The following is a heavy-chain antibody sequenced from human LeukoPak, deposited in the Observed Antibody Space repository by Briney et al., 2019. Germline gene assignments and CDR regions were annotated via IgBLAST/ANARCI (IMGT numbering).Heavy chain of an antibody. CDR3: ARDHTYDSSGYDVVWFDR. D-gene: IGHD3-22*01. J-gene: IGHJ5*02. V-gene: IGHV3-11*01. CDR2: ISSSGSTI. Sequence: GGSLRLSCAASGFTFSDYYMSWIRQAPGKGLEWVSYISSSGSTIYYADSVKGRFTISRDNAKNSLYLQMNSLRAEDTAVYYCARDHTYDSSGYDVVWFDRWGQGTLVTVSS. CDR1: GFTFSDYY.